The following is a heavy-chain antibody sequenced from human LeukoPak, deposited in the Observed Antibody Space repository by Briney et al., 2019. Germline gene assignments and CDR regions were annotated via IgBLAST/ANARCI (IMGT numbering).Heavy chain of an antibody. CDR3: ARDRYYYDSSGYYWLFDY. J-gene: IGHJ4*02. D-gene: IGHD3-22*01. CDR1: GGFISSYY. V-gene: IGHV4-4*07. CDR2: IYTSGTT. Sequence: SETLSLTCTVSGGFISSYYWSWIRQPAGKGVEWIGRIYTSGTTNYNPSLKSRVTMSVDTSKNQFSLKLSSVTAADTAVYYCARDRYYYDSSGYYWLFDYWGQGTLVTVSS.